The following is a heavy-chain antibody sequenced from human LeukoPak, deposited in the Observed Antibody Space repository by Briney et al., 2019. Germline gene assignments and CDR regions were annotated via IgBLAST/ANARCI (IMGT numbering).Heavy chain of an antibody. Sequence: SETLSLTCTDSGGSISSSSYYWGWIRQPPGKGLEWIGSIYYSGSTYYNPSLKSRVTISVDTSKNQFSLKLSSVTAADTAVYYCASDLYGSGSYYYYWGQGTLVTVSS. CDR3: ASDLYGSGSYYYY. CDR1: GGSISSSSYY. CDR2: IYYSGST. V-gene: IGHV4-39*07. D-gene: IGHD3-10*01. J-gene: IGHJ4*02.